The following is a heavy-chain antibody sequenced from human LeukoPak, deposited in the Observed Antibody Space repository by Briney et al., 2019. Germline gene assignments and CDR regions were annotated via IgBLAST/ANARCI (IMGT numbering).Heavy chain of an antibody. CDR3: AMYSSGWTNFDY. CDR2: IIPIFGTA. V-gene: IGHV1-69*05. Sequence: SVKVSCKASGGTFSSYAISWVRQAPGQGLEWMGGIIPIFGTANYAQKFQGRVTITTDESTSTAHMELSSLRSEDTAVYYCAMYSSGWTNFDYWGQGTLVTVSS. D-gene: IGHD6-19*01. J-gene: IGHJ4*02. CDR1: GGTFSSYA.